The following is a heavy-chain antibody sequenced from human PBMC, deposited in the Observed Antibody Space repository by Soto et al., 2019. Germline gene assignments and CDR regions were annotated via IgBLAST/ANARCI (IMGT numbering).Heavy chain of an antibody. Sequence: GGSLRLSCAASGFTFSSYAMSWVRQAPGKGLEWVSAISGSGGSTYYADSVTGRFTISRDNSKNTLYLQMNSLRAEDTAVYYCAKESGSSYDFWSGYHDAFDIWGQGTMVTVSS. J-gene: IGHJ3*02. CDR2: ISGSGGST. V-gene: IGHV3-23*01. CDR1: GFTFSSYA. CDR3: AKESGSSYDFWSGYHDAFDI. D-gene: IGHD3-3*01.